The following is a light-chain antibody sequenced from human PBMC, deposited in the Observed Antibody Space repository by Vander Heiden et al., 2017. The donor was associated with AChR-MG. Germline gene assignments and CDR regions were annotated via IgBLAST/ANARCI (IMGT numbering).Light chain of an antibody. Sequence: QSALTQPPSASGSPGQSVTISCTGTSSDVGGYNYVSWYQQHPGKAPKLMIYEVSQRPSGVPDRVSGSKSGNTASLTVSGLQAEDEADYYCSSYAGSNNFRVFGGGTKLTVI. J-gene: IGLJ2*01. CDR2: EVS. CDR1: SSDVGGYNY. CDR3: SSYAGSNNFRV. V-gene: IGLV2-8*01.